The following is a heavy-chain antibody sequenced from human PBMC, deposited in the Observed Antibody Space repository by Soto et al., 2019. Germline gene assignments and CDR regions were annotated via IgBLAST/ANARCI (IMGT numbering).Heavy chain of an antibody. Sequence: SETLSLTCTVSGGSISSYYWSWIRQPPGKGLEWIGRIYTSGSTNYNPSLKSRVTMSVDTSKNQFSLKLSSVTAADTAVYYCARDGDYGDYLGTDYWGQGTLVTVSS. J-gene: IGHJ4*02. CDR2: IYTSGST. CDR1: GGSISSYY. V-gene: IGHV4-4*07. CDR3: ARDGDYGDYLGTDY. D-gene: IGHD4-17*01.